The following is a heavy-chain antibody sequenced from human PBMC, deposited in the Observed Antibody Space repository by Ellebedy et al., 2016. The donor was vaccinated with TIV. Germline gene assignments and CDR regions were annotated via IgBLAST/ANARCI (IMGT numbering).Heavy chain of an antibody. Sequence: GESLKISXAASGFTFSSYGMHWVRQAPGKGLEWVAVISYDGSNKYYADSVKGRFTISRDNSKNTLYLQMNSLRAEDTAVYYCAKGGSSSWYPNFDYWGQGTLVTVSS. D-gene: IGHD6-13*01. CDR3: AKGGSSSWYPNFDY. CDR1: GFTFSSYG. J-gene: IGHJ4*02. V-gene: IGHV3-30*18. CDR2: ISYDGSNK.